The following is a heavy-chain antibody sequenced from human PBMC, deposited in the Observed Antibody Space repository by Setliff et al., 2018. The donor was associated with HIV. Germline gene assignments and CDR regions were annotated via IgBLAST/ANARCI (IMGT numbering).Heavy chain of an antibody. CDR1: EYTFTDYF. V-gene: IGHV1-46*01. CDR3: ARGGYSGGFLDAIDI. Sequence: ASVKVSCKASEYTFTDYFIHWVRQAPGQGLEWMGIINCASGRTVYTEKIKGRLAMARDMSRTTVYMELTSLRTEDTAVYYCARGGYSGGFLDAIDIWGQGTLVTVSS. J-gene: IGHJ3*02. D-gene: IGHD5-12*01. CDR2: INCASGRT.